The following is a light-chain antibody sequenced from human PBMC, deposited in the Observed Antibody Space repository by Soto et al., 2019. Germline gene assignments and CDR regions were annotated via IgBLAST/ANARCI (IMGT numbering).Light chain of an antibody. Sequence: EIVLTQSPGTLSLSPGERANISCRASQRLSGSNVGWYQQRPGQAPSLLIDGASKRTTRVPDSFSGSGSGTDFTLTITRLEPEDFDVYYCHYYGRSPLPFGGGTKVEIK. CDR3: HYYGRSPLP. J-gene: IGKJ4*01. V-gene: IGKV3-20*01. CDR2: GAS. CDR1: QRLSGSN.